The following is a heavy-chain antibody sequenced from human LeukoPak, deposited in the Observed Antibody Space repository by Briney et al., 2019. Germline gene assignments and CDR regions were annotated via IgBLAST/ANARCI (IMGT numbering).Heavy chain of an antibody. Sequence: GGTLRLSCAASGFTFSSYAMSWVRQAPGKGLEWVSLICSGGSSTYYADSVKRLFTISRDNSNNTLYLQMNSLRADDTAVYYCAKESSGWSEYSHHWGQGTLVTVSS. CDR3: AKESSGWSEYSHH. CDR1: GFTFSSYA. V-gene: IGHV3-23*03. J-gene: IGHJ1*01. D-gene: IGHD6-19*01. CDR2: ICSGGSST.